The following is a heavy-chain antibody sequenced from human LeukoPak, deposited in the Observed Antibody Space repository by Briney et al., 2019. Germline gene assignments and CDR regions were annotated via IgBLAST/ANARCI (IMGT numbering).Heavy chain of an antibody. D-gene: IGHD5-12*01. Sequence: GASVKVSCKASGYTFTSYDINWVRQATGQGLEWMGWMNPNSGNTGYAQKFQGRVTMTRNTSISTAYMELSSLRSEDTAVYYCERGGWEWLRFYYYYYYGMDVWGQGTTVTVSS. CDR1: GYTFTSYD. CDR2: MNPNSGNT. J-gene: IGHJ6*02. V-gene: IGHV1-8*01. CDR3: ERGGWEWLRFYYYYYYGMDV.